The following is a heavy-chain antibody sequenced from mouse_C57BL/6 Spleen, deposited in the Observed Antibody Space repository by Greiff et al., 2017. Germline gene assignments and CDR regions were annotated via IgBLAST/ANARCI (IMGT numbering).Heavy chain of an antibody. J-gene: IGHJ1*03. CDR1: GFTFSDFY. D-gene: IGHD3-1*01. V-gene: IGHV7-1*01. Sequence: DVKLVESGGGLVQSGRSLRLSCATSGFTFSDFYMEWVRQAPGKGLEWIAASRNKANDYTTEYSASVKGRFIVSRDTSQSILYLQMNALRAEDTAIYYCARGYVGYFDVWGTGTTVTVSS. CDR2: SRNKANDYTT. CDR3: ARGYVGYFDV.